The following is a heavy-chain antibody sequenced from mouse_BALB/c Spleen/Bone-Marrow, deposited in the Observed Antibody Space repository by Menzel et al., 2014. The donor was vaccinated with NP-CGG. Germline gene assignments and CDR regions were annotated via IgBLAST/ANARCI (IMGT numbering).Heavy chain of an antibody. V-gene: IGHV1S81*02. CDR2: INPSNGRT. D-gene: IGHD1-1*01. CDR3: ARRTTTVVATDY. J-gene: IGHJ2*01. CDR1: GYTFTSYW. Sequence: VQLQQSGAELVKPGASVKLSCKASGYTFTSYWMHWVKQRPGQGLEWIGEINPSNGRTSYNEKFKSKATLTVDKSSSTAYMQLSSLTSEDSAVYYCARRTTTVVATDYWGQGTTLIVSS.